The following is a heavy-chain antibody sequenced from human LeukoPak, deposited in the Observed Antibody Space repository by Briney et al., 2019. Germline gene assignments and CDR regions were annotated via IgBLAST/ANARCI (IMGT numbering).Heavy chain of an antibody. CDR2: IYTSGST. V-gene: IGHV4-4*09. CDR3: ARQASDFWSGLMGFDP. J-gene: IGHJ5*02. CDR1: GGSISSYC. Sequence: SETLSLTCTVSGGSISSYCWSWIRQPPGKGLEWIGYIYTSGSTNYNPSLKGRVTISVDTSKNQFSLKLSFVTAADTAVYYCARQASDFWSGLMGFDPWGQGTLVTVSS. D-gene: IGHD3-3*01.